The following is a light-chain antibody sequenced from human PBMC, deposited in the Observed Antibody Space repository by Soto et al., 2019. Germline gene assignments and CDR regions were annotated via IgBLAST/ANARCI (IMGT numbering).Light chain of an antibody. J-gene: IGKJ1*01. V-gene: IGKV3-15*01. Sequence: EIVMRQSPATLSVSPGERATLSCRASQGIKDYVAWFQQKPGQAPRLLIYGASTRATAIPARFSGSGSGTKFTLSISSLQSEDFAVYYCQQYNTWPRTFGQGTKVDIK. CDR3: QQYNTWPRT. CDR1: QGIKDY. CDR2: GAS.